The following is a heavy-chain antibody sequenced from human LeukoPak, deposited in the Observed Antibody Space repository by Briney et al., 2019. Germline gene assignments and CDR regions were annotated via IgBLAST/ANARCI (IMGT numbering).Heavy chain of an antibody. J-gene: IGHJ4*02. D-gene: IGHD5-12*01. CDR1: GFTVSSNY. Sequence: GGSLRLSCAASGFTVSSNYMSWVRQAPGKGLEWVSVIYSGGSTYYADSVKGRFTISRDNSKNTLYLQMNSLRAEDTAVYYCARDRYSGYEGIDYWGQGTLVTASS. CDR2: IYSGGST. V-gene: IGHV3-66*01. CDR3: ARDRYSGYEGIDY.